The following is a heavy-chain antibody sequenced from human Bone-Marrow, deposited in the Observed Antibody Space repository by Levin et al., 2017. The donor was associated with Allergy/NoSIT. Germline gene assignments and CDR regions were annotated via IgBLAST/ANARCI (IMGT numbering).Heavy chain of an antibody. V-gene: IGHV3-7*01. D-gene: IGHD3-3*01. CDR1: GFTFTTYW. CDR2: IKQDGSEK. J-gene: IGHJ6*02. CDR3: ARENFGRDV. Sequence: ETLSLTCAASGFTFTTYWMNWVRQAPGKGLEWVANIKQDGSEKYCVDSVKGRFTISRDNAKNSIYLQMNSLRGEDTAVYYCARENFGRDVWGQGTTVTVSS.